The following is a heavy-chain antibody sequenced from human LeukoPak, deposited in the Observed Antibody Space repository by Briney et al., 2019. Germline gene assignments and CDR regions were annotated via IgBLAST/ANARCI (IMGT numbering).Heavy chain of an antibody. CDR3: ARGSYSSGWPHFDY. V-gene: IGHV4-59*01. Sequence: SETLSLTCTVSGGSISSYYWSWIRQPPGKGLEWIGYIYYSGSTNYNPSLKSRVTISVDTSKNQFSLKLSSVTAADTAVYYCARGSYSSGWPHFDYWGQGTLVTVSS. D-gene: IGHD6-19*01. J-gene: IGHJ4*02. CDR2: IYYSGST. CDR1: GGSISSYY.